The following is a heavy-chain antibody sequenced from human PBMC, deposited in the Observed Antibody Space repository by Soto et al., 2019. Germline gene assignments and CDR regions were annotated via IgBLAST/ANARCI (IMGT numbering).Heavy chain of an antibody. CDR1: GYSFTSYW. J-gene: IGHJ6*02. CDR3: ARHGTSGYDYYYYGMDV. V-gene: IGHV5-51*01. D-gene: IGHD5-12*01. Sequence: GESLKISCKGSGYSFTSYWIGWVRQMPGKGLEWMGIIYPGDSDTRYSPSFQGQVTISADKSISTAYLQWSSLKALDTAMYYCARHGTSGYDYYYYGMDVWGQGTTVTVS. CDR2: IYPGDSDT.